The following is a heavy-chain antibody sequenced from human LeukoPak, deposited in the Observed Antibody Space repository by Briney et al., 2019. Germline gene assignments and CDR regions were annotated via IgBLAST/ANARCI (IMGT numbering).Heavy chain of an antibody. D-gene: IGHD4-23*01. J-gene: IGHJ4*02. Sequence: SGGSLRLSCAASGFTFSSYWMSWVRQAPGKGLEWVANIKQDGSEKYYVDSVKGRFTISRDNAKNSLYLQMNSLRAEDTAVYYCARGRYGGNSYYFDYWGQGTLVTVSS. V-gene: IGHV3-7*01. CDR2: IKQDGSEK. CDR3: ARGRYGGNSYYFDY. CDR1: GFTFSSYW.